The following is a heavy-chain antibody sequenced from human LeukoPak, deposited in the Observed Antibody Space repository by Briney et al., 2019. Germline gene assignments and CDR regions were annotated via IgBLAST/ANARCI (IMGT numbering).Heavy chain of an antibody. J-gene: IGHJ4*02. Sequence: PGESLRLSCAASGFTFSSHWMHWVRQAPGKGLVWASVISPDGSTTNYAEPVKGRFTISRDNAKNTLYLQMNSLRAEDTAVYYCARPVGTTVSVDYWGQGTLVTVSS. V-gene: IGHV3-74*01. CDR2: ISPDGSTT. CDR1: GFTFSSHW. D-gene: IGHD1-26*01. CDR3: ARPVGTTVSVDY.